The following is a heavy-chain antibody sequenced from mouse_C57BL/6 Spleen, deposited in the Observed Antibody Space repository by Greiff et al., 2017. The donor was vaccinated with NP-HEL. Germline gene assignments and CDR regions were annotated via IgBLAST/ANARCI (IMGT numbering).Heavy chain of an antibody. V-gene: IGHV1-50*01. D-gene: IGHD3-2*02. Sequence: QVQLQQPGAELVKPGASVKLSCKASGYTFTSYWMQWVKQRPGQGLEWIGEIDPSDSYTNYNQKFKGKATLTVDTSSSTAYMQLSSLTSEDSAVYYCARRQLRPYVFDYWGQGTTLTVSS. J-gene: IGHJ2*01. CDR1: GYTFTSYW. CDR2: IDPSDSYT. CDR3: ARRQLRPYVFDY.